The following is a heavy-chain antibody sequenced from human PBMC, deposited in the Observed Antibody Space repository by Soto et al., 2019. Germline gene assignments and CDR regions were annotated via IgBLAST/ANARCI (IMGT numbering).Heavy chain of an antibody. CDR3: AKNPSYMDV. Sequence: KTPLRSCALPGGRFSGNIAALNWIRQSQSSGLEWLGRTYYRSKWYNDYAVSVKSRITINPDTSKNQFSLQLNSVTHEDTAVYYGAKNPSYMDVWGQGTTVTVSS. CDR2: TYYRSKWYN. CDR1: GGRFSGNIAA. J-gene: IGHJ6*02. V-gene: IGHV6-1*01.